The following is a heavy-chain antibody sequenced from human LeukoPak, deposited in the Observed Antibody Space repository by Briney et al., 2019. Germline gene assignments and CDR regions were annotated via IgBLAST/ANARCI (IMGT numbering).Heavy chain of an antibody. V-gene: IGHV1-2*06. CDR2: INPKTGGT. Sequence: GASVKVSCKASGYTFTGYFMNWVRQAPGQGPEWMGRINPKTGGTNYAQNFQGRVTMIRDTSISTAYMELSRLRSDDTAVYYCARGYCSGGTCYLVENWLDPWGQGTLVTVSS. D-gene: IGHD2-15*01. J-gene: IGHJ5*02. CDR1: GYTFTGYF. CDR3: ARGYCSGGTCYLVENWLDP.